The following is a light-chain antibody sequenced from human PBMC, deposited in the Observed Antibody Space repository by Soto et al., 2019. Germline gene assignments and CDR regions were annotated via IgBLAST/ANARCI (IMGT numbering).Light chain of an antibody. CDR2: EVT. CDR1: SSDIGAYDL. V-gene: IGLV2-18*02. J-gene: IGLJ1*01. Sequence: QSALTQPPSVSGSPGQSVTISCTGTSSDIGAYDLVSWYQQHPGRAPKLIIYEVTNRPSGVSDRLSGSKSGNTASLTISGLQAEDEADYYCSSYTSSSTYVFGVGTKVTVL. CDR3: SSYTSSSTYV.